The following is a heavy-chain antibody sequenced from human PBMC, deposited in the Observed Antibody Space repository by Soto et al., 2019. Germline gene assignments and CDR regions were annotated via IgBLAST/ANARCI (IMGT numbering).Heavy chain of an antibody. Sequence: EVQLVESGGGLVQPGGSLRLSCAASGFSSSGYWMSWVRQAPGKGLEWVANIKQDGSEKFYVDSMKGRFTISRDNAKNSLDLQMNPLRAEDTAVYYCARWPNYYDSGSYFREEYFDYWRQGTLVTVSS. V-gene: IGHV3-7*01. J-gene: IGHJ4*02. D-gene: IGHD3-22*01. CDR3: ARWPNYYDSGSYFREEYFDY. CDR2: IKQDGSEK. CDR1: GFSSSGYW.